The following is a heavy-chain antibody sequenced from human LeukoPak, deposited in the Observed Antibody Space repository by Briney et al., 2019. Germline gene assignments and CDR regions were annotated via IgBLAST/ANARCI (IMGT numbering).Heavy chain of an antibody. V-gene: IGHV4-30-2*01. CDR3: ARESKGVAGTLIDL. Sequence: PSETLSLTCAVSGGSISSGGYSWSWIRQPPGKGLEWIGYIYHSGSTYYNPSLKSRVTISVDRSKNQFSLKLSSVTAADTAVYYCARESKGVAGTLIDLWGRGTLVTVSS. CDR1: GGSISSGGYS. J-gene: IGHJ2*01. CDR2: IYHSGST. D-gene: IGHD6-19*01.